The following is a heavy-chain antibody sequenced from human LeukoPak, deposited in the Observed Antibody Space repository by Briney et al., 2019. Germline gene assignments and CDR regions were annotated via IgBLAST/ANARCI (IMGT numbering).Heavy chain of an antibody. J-gene: IGHJ5*02. CDR2: INSDGSST. V-gene: IGHV3-74*01. CDR1: GFTFSNYW. D-gene: IGHD6-19*01. CDR3: ARAPSSSGWYLGWFDP. Sequence: GGSLRLSCAASGFTFSNYWMHWVRQAPGKGLVWVSRINSDGSSTSYADSVKGRFTISRDNAKNTLYLQMNSLRAEDTAVYYCARAPSSSGWYLGWFDPWGQGTLVTVSS.